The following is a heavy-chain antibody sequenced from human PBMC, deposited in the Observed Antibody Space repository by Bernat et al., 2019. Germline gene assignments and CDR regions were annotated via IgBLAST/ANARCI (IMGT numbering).Heavy chain of an antibody. J-gene: IGHJ4*02. D-gene: IGHD4-17*01. CDR1: GFTFSSYS. V-gene: IGHV3-21*01. CDR3: ASNPTTISLTDY. Sequence: EVQLVESGGGLVKPGGSLRLSCAASGFTFSSYSMNWVRQAPGKGLEWVSSISSSSSYIYYADSGKGRFTSSRDNAKNSLYLQLNSLRAEDTAVYYCASNPTTISLTDYWGQGTLVTVSS. CDR2: ISSSSSYI.